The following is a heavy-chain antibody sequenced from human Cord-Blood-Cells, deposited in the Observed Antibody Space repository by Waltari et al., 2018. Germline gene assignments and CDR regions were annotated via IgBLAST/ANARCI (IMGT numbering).Heavy chain of an antibody. J-gene: IGHJ4*02. CDR1: GYTFTSYD. V-gene: IGHV1-8*03. CDR3: ARAAAGSGVPAARPLDY. CDR2: KNPNSGNT. Sequence: QVQLVQSGAEVKKPGASVKVSCKASGYTFTSYDINWVRQATGQGLEWMGGKNPNSGNTGYAQKCQGRVTITRNTSISTAYMELSSLRSEDTAVYYCARAAAGSGVPAARPLDYWGQGTLVTVSS. D-gene: IGHD2-2*01.